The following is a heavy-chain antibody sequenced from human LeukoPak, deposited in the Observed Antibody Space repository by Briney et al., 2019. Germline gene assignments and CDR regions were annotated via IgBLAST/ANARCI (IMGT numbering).Heavy chain of an antibody. Sequence: ASVKVSCKASGYTFTSYYIHWVRQAPGQGLEWMGIINPSGGSTTYAQNFQGRVTMTRDMSTSTVYMELRSLRSEDTAVYYCERADGYSPRDAFHIWGQGTMVTVSS. CDR1: GYTFTSYY. CDR3: ERADGYSPRDAFHI. D-gene: IGHD5-24*01. CDR2: INPSGGST. J-gene: IGHJ3*02. V-gene: IGHV1-46*01.